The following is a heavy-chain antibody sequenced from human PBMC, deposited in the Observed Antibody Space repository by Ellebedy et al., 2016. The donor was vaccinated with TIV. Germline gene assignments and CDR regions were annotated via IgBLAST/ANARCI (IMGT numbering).Heavy chain of an antibody. V-gene: IGHV3-48*04. D-gene: IGHD3-16*01. J-gene: IGHJ3*02. CDR2: ISGKGGPI. Sequence: GESLKISCAASGFSFSPYGMNWVRQAPGKGLEWVSYISGKGGPIYYADSVKGRFTISRDNAKNSLYLQMNSLRAEDKAVYYCAKDEMGGGSGNAFDIWGQGTMVTVSS. CDR1: GFSFSPYG. CDR3: AKDEMGGGSGNAFDI.